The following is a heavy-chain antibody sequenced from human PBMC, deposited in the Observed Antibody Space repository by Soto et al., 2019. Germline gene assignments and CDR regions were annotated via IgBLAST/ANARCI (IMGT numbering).Heavy chain of an antibody. CDR2: IDPGDSYT. J-gene: IGHJ6*02. V-gene: IGHV5-10-1*01. Sequence: GESLKISCKGSGYSFTSYWISWVRQMPGKGLEWMGRIDPGDSYTNYSPSFQGHVTISADKSISTAYLQWSSLKASDTAMYYCARVYSSSGYSYGLDVWGQGTTVTVSS. CDR3: ARVYSSSGYSYGLDV. D-gene: IGHD6-6*01. CDR1: GYSFTSYW.